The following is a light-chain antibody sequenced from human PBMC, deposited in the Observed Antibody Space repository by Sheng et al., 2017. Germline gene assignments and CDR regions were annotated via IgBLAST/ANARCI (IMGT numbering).Light chain of an antibody. J-gene: IGLJ2*01. CDR3: CSNTGSYSWL. CDR2: DVT. Sequence: QSALTQPRSVSGSPGQSVTISCTGTSRDVGASTSVSWYQQHPGKAPKLIIYDVTNRPSGVPDRISGSKSGNTASLTISGLQAEDEADYFCCSNTGSYSWLFGGGTRLTVL. V-gene: IGLV2-11*01. CDR1: SRDVGASTS.